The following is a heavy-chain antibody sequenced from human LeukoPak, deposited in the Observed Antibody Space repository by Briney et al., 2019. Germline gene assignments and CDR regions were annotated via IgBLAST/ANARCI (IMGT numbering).Heavy chain of an antibody. V-gene: IGHV7-4-1*02. CDR1: GYSFTNYA. CDR2: IHPSTGNP. Sequence: GASVKVSCKASGYSFTNYAMNWVRQAPGQGLEWMGWIHPSTGNPTYAQGFTGRFVFSLDTSVSTTYLQISSLKAEDTAVYFCARAFQSLGGLSLPDYWGHGTLLTVSS. D-gene: IGHD3-16*02. CDR3: ARAFQSLGGLSLPDY. J-gene: IGHJ4*01.